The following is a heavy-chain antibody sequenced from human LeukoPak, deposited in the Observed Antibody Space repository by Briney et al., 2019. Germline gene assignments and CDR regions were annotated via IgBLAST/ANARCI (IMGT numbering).Heavy chain of an antibody. CDR3: AGDLHYYVAMDV. J-gene: IGHJ6*02. D-gene: IGHD3-10*02. CDR2: IGSDNKP. V-gene: IGHV3-23*05. CDR1: GFTFSAYA. Sequence: GGSLRLSCEASGFTFSAYAMTWVRQAPGKGLEWVSSIGSDNKPHYSESVKGRFAISRDNSKNTLFLQLNSLRAGDTALYYCAGDLHYYVAMDVWGQGTTVTVSS.